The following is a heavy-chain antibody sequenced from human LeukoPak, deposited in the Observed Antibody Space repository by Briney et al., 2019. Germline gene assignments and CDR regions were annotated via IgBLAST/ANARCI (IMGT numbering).Heavy chain of an antibody. CDR1: GFTFSSYG. D-gene: IGHD6-13*01. CDR2: IRYDGSNK. J-gene: IGHJ4*02. CDR3: AKDPKAADQPSLIDY. V-gene: IGHV3-30*02. Sequence: GGSLRLSCAASGFTFSSYGMHWVRQAPGKGLEWVAFIRYDGSNKYYADSVKGRFTTSRDNSKNTLYLQMNSLRAEDTAVYYCAKDPKAADQPSLIDYWGQGTLVTVSS.